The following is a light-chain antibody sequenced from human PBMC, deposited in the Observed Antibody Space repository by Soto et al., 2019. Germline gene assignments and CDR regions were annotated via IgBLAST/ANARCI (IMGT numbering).Light chain of an antibody. V-gene: IGKV3-20*01. J-gene: IGKJ2*01. CDR2: GAS. CDR3: HQYGSSPYT. Sequence: EIVLTQYPGTLSLSTGARATLSCRASQSVSSRYLAWYQQKPGQAPRILIYGASSRATGIPDRYSGSGSGTAVTLTSSRLEPEDFAVYYWHQYGSSPYTFGQGTKLEIK. CDR1: QSVSSRY.